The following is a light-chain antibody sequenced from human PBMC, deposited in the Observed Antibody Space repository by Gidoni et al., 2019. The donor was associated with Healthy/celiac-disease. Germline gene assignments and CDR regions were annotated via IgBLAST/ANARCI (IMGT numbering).Light chain of an antibody. CDR3: QQYNSYSRT. J-gene: IGKJ1*01. CDR2: KAS. V-gene: IGKV1-5*03. CDR1: QSISSW. Sequence: IQLTQSPSTLSASVGDRVTITCRASQSISSWLALYQQKPGKAPKLLIYKASSVESGVPSRFSGSGSGTEFTLTISSLQPDDVTTYYYQQYNSYSRTFXQXTKVEIK.